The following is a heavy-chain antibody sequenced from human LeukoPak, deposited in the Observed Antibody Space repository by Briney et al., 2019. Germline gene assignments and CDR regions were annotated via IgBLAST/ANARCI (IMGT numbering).Heavy chain of an antibody. Sequence: GGSLRLSCAASGFTFSSYWMRWVRQAPGKGLEWVANINLDGSQKYYVDSVKGRFTISRDNAENSLYLQMNSLRAEDTALYYCARKRPNYFDYWGQGTLVTVSS. CDR1: GFTFSSYW. CDR3: ARKRPNYFDY. J-gene: IGHJ4*02. V-gene: IGHV3-7*01. CDR2: INLDGSQK.